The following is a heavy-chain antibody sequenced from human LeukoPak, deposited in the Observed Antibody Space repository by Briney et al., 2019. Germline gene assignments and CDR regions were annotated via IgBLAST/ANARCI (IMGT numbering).Heavy chain of an antibody. CDR3: ARDPSRGYSGYGDAFDI. Sequence: ASVKVSCKASGYTFTGYYMHWVRQAPGQGLEWMGWINPNSGGTNYAQKFQGWVTMTRDTSISTAYMELSRLRSDDTAVYYCARDPSRGYSGYGDAFDIWGQGTMVTVSS. D-gene: IGHD5-12*01. CDR1: GYTFTGYY. J-gene: IGHJ3*02. CDR2: INPNSGGT. V-gene: IGHV1-2*04.